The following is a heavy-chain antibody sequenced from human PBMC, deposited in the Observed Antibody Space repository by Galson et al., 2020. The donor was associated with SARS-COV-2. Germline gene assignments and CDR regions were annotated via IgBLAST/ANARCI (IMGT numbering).Heavy chain of an antibody. J-gene: IGHJ6*03. CDR3: ARGTYYDFWSGYYPPYYYYYMDV. D-gene: IGHD3-3*01. V-gene: IGHV3-74*01. Sequence: GGSLRLSCAASGFTFSSYWMHWVRQAPGKGLVWVSRINSDGSSTSYADSVKGRFTISRDNAKNTLYLQMNSLRAEDTAVYYCARGTYYDFWSGYYPPYYYYYMDVWGKGTTVTVSS. CDR1: GFTFSSYW. CDR2: INSDGSST.